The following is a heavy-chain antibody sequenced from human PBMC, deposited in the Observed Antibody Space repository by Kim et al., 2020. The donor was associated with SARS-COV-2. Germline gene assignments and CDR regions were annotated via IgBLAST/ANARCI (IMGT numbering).Heavy chain of an antibody. CDR2: GGST. D-gene: IGHD1-26*01. Sequence: GGSTYYADSVKGRFTIARDNSKNSLYLQMNSLRTEDTALYYCASRWDRDYWGQGTLVTVSS. V-gene: IGHV3-43*01. CDR3: ASRWDRDY. J-gene: IGHJ4*02.